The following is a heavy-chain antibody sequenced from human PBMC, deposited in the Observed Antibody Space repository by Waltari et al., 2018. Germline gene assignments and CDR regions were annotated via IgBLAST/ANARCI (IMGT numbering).Heavy chain of an antibody. CDR1: CGSISRSNW. CDR3: ARSAIVVVVADNWFDP. J-gene: IGHJ5*02. Sequence: QVQLQESGPGLGKPSGTLSLPCAAPCGSISRSNWWSWVRQPPGKGLEWIGEIYHSGSTNYNPSLKSRVTISVDKSKNQFSLKLSSVTAADTAVYYCARSAIVVVVADNWFDPWGQGTLVTVSS. CDR2: IYHSGST. D-gene: IGHD2-15*01. V-gene: IGHV4-4*02.